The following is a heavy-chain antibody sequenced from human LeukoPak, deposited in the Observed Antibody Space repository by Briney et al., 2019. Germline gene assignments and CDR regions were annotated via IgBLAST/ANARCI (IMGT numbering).Heavy chain of an antibody. V-gene: IGHV3-48*02. J-gene: IGHJ4*02. CDR1: GFIFSDDN. CDR2: ISSGSSTI. Sequence: PGGSLRLSCAASGFIFSDDNMNWVRQAPGKGLEWVSYISSGSSTIYYADSVEGRFTISRDNAKNSLYLQMNSLTDEDTAVYCCAREPPGNYDSSGHYYAYFDCWGQGTLVTVSS. D-gene: IGHD3-22*01. CDR3: AREPPGNYDSSGHYYAYFDC.